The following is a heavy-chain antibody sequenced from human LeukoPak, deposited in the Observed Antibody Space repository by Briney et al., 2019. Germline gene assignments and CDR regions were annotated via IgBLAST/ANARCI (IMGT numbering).Heavy chain of an antibody. J-gene: IGHJ4*02. V-gene: IGHV1-2*02. Sequence: GASVKVSCKASGYTFTGSYMHWVRQAPGQGLEWMGWINPNSGGTNYAQKFQGRVTMTRDTSISTAYMELSRLRSEDTAVYYCARAVDCSSTSCYLFDYWGQGTLVTVSS. CDR1: GYTFTGSY. CDR2: INPNSGGT. D-gene: IGHD2-2*01. CDR3: ARAVDCSSTSCYLFDY.